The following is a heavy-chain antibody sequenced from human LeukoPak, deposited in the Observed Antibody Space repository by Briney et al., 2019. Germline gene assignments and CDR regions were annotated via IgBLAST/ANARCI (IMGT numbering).Heavy chain of an antibody. J-gene: IGHJ5*02. D-gene: IGHD1-26*01. CDR3: ARTPVYSGSYFGWFDP. CDR2: IYTSGST. V-gene: IGHV4-4*09. CDR1: GGSISSYY. Sequence: SETLSLTCTVSGGSISSYYWSWIRQPPGKGLEWIGYIYTSGSTNYNPSLKSRVTISVDTSKNQFSLKLSSVTAADTAVYYCARTPVYSGSYFGWFDPWGQGTLVTVSS.